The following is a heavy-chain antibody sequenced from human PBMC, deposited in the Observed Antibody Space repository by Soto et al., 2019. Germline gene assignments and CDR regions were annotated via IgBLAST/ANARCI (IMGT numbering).Heavy chain of an antibody. Sequence: EVQLLESGGGLVQPGGSLSLSCAASGFTCSFCAMNWVRQAPGKGLEWVSSIRGSGGDTYYADSVRGRFTISRDNSKNTLYLQMNSLRVEDTAVYYCVKGHSASYYYFDYWGQGTLVTVSS. J-gene: IGHJ4*02. CDR2: IRGSGGDT. V-gene: IGHV3-23*01. CDR1: GFTCSFCA. D-gene: IGHD3-22*01. CDR3: VKGHSASYYYFDY.